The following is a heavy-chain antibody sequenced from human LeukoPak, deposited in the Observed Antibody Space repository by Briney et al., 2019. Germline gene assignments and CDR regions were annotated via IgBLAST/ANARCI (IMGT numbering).Heavy chain of an antibody. V-gene: IGHV3-30-3*01. CDR2: ISYDGSNT. J-gene: IGHJ4*02. CDR1: GFTFSNYA. CDR3: AGELGPVGGY. Sequence: GRSLRLSCAASGFTFSNYAMHWVRQAPGRGLEWVAFISYDGSNTYHADSVKGRFTISRDNSKNTVYLQMNSLRAEDTAVYYCAGELGPVGGYWGQGILVTVSS.